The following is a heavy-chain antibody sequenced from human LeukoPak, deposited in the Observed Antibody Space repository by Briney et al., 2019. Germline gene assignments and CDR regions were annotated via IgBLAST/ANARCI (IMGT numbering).Heavy chain of an antibody. Sequence: GGSLRLSCAASGFTFSSYWMNWARQAPGKGLEWVASINHNGNVNYYVDSVKGRFTISKDNAKNSLYLQMNSLRAEDTALYHCARNNGMDVWGQGTTVIVSS. J-gene: IGHJ6*02. CDR1: GFTFSSYW. CDR3: ARNNGMDV. V-gene: IGHV3-7*03. CDR2: INHNGNVN.